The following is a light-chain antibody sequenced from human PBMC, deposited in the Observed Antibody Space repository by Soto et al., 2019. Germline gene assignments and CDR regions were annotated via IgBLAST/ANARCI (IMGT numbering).Light chain of an antibody. CDR1: SSDVGFYNL. V-gene: IGLV2-23*02. Sequence: QSALTQPAAVSGSPGQSITISCTGTSSDVGFYNLVSWYQQHPGKAPKLMIYEVSKRPSGVSNRFTCSKSGNTASLTISGLQAEDEADYYCCSYAGSRVFGGGTKLTVL. CDR2: EVS. CDR3: CSYAGSRV. J-gene: IGLJ2*01.